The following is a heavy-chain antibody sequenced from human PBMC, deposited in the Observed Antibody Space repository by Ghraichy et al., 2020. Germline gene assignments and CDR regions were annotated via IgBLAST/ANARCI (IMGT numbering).Heavy chain of an antibody. D-gene: IGHD3-10*01. CDR2: INHSGST. J-gene: IGHJ4*02. V-gene: IGHV4-34*01. CDR1: GGSFSGYY. Sequence: SETLSLTCAVYGGSFSGYYWSWIRQPPGKGLEWIGEINHSGSTNYNPSLKSRVTISVDTSKNQFSLKLSSVTAADTAVYYCARYDPRGSGLLWFGDQGTLVTVSS. CDR3: ARYDPRGSGLLWF.